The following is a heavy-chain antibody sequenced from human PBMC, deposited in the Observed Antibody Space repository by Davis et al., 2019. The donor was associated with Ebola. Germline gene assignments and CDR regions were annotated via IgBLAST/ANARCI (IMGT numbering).Heavy chain of an antibody. CDR1: GDRVSGNIPA. J-gene: IGHJ4*02. CDR3: ARGWLRSAFDQ. D-gene: IGHD5-12*01. Sequence: HSQTLSLTCAIPGDRVSGNIPAWNWLRQSPSRGLEWLGRTYYKSKWYNDYAVSVKSRITINADTSKNELSLHLNSVTPEETAVYYCARGWLRSAFDQWGQGTLVTVSS. CDR2: TYYKSKWYN. V-gene: IGHV6-1*01.